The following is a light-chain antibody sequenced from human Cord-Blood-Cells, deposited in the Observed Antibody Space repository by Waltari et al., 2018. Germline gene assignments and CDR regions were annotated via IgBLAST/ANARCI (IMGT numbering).Light chain of an antibody. J-gene: IGKJ4*01. CDR1: QSVSSN. CDR3: QQYNNWPPLT. V-gene: IGKV3-15*01. Sequence: EIVMTQSPATLSVSPGERATLSCRASQSVSSNLALYQQKPGQAPRLLIYGASTRATGIPARFSGSGSGTEFTLTISSLQSEDFAAYYCQQYNNWPPLTFGGGTKVEIK. CDR2: GAS.